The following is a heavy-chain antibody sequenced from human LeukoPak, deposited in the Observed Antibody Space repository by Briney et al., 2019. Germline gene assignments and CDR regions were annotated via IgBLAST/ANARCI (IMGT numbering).Heavy chain of an antibody. V-gene: IGHV3-23*01. D-gene: IGHD6-13*01. CDR1: GFTFSRYA. Sequence: GGSLRLSCAASGFTFSRYAMTWVRQAPGKGLEWVSAISGSGGSTYYADSVKGRFTISRDNSKNTLYLQLNSLRAEDTAVYYCAKDRAYSSSWYRGEDYWGQGTLVTVSS. J-gene: IGHJ4*02. CDR2: ISGSGGST. CDR3: AKDRAYSSSWYRGEDY.